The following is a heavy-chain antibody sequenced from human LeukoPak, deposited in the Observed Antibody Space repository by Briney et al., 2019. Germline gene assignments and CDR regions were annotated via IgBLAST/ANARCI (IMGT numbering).Heavy chain of an antibody. D-gene: IGHD6-19*01. Sequence: PGGPLRLSCAASGFTFSSYSMNWVRQAPGKGLEWVSSISSSSSYIYYADSVEGRFTISRDNAKNSLYLQMNSLRAEDTAVYYCARAAGYSSGWYLGWGQGTLVTVSS. V-gene: IGHV3-21*01. CDR2: ISSSSSYI. CDR3: ARAAGYSSGWYLG. CDR1: GFTFSSYS. J-gene: IGHJ4*02.